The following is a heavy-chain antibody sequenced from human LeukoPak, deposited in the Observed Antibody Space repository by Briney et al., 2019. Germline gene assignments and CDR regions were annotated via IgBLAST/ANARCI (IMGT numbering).Heavy chain of an antibody. CDR2: ISSSSTYI. Sequence: GGSLRLFCAASGFTFSSYSMNWVRQAPGKGLEWVSAISSSSTYIYYADSVKGRFTISRDNAKNSLFLQLDSLRAEDTAVYYCARGAEVLRYFSYFDYWGQGALVTVSS. CDR3: ARGAEVLRYFSYFDY. J-gene: IGHJ4*02. V-gene: IGHV3-21*01. CDR1: GFTFSSYS. D-gene: IGHD3-9*01.